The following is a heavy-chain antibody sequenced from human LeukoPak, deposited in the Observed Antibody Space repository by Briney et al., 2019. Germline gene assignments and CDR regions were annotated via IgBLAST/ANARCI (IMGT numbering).Heavy chain of an antibody. CDR1: GGSISSGGYS. V-gene: IGHV4-30-2*03. D-gene: IGHD3-3*01. J-gene: IGHJ6*02. Sequence: PSQTLSLTCAVSGGSISSGGYSWSWIRQPPGKGLEWIGYIYHSGSTYYNPSLKSRVTISVDTSKNQFSLKLGSVTAADTAVYYCAGQDTIFGVVLSGMDVWGQGTTVTVSS. CDR3: AGQDTIFGVVLSGMDV. CDR2: IYHSGST.